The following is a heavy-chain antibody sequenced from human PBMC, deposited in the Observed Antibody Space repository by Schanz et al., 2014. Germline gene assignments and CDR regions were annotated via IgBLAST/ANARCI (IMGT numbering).Heavy chain of an antibody. CDR3: ARAQGVIRLYYGVDV. D-gene: IGHD3-10*01. V-gene: IGHV3-23*01. J-gene: IGHJ6*02. Sequence: EGQLLESGGGLVQPGGSLRLSCVASGFTFFGSFAMRWVRQAPGKGLEWVSGMSGSGSTADYADSVKGRFTISRDNSRKTLYLQMNSLRADDTAVYYCARAQGVIRLYYGVDVWGQGTTVTGSS. CDR1: GFTFFGSFA. CDR2: MSGSGSTA.